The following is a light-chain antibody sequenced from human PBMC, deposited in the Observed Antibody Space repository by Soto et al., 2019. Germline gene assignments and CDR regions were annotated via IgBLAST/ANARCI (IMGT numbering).Light chain of an antibody. Sequence: QSVLTQPPSVSAAPGQKVTISCSGSSSNIGNNYVSWYQQLPGTAPKLLIYENNKRPSGIPDRFSGSKSGTSATLGITGLQTGDEDDDNCGTWDSSLSAYVFGTGTTVTVL. V-gene: IGLV1-51*02. CDR1: SSNIGNNY. CDR2: ENN. J-gene: IGLJ1*01. CDR3: GTWDSSLSAYV.